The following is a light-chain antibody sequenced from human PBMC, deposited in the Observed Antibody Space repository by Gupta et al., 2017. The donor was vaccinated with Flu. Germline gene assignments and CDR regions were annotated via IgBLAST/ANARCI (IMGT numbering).Light chain of an antibody. CDR2: GVD. Sequence: QSALTQPASVSGSPGQSITISCPGTGNDVAGYNYVAWYQQHPVKAPKLIIYGVDNRPSGVSNRFSGSKSGNTASLTISGIQPEDEADYYCSSYKSGSTPWVFGGGTKLTV. V-gene: IGLV2-14*01. CDR1: GNDVAGYNY. J-gene: IGLJ3*02. CDR3: SSYKSGSTPWV.